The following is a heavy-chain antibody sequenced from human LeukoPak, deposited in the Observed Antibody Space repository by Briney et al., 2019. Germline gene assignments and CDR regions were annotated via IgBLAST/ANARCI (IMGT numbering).Heavy chain of an antibody. CDR2: IIPIFGTT. D-gene: IGHD4-17*01. J-gene: IGHJ5*02. V-gene: IGHV1-69*06. CDR1: GGTFSSYA. CDR3: ARLHDYEGWFDP. Sequence: SVKVSCKASGGTFSSYAISWVRQAPGQGLEWMGGIIPIFGTTNYAQKFQDRVTITADKSTSTAYMELSSLRSEDTAVYYCARLHDYEGWFDPWGQGTLVTVSS.